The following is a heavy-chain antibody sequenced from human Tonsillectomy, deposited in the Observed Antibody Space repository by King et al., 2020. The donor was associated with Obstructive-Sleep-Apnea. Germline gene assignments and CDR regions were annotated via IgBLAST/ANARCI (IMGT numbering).Heavy chain of an antibody. V-gene: IGHV4-31*03. CDR2: RYYTGST. CDR1: GGSISSDTYY. D-gene: IGHD5-12*01. CDR3: AGGRGFRGYHFGLVFGY. J-gene: IGHJ4*02. Sequence: VQLQESGPGLVKPSQTLSLTCTVSGGSISSDTYYWSWIRQQPGKGLEWIGSRYYTGSTYYHPSLKSRITESVDTSKNQFSLRLSSVTAADTAVYYCAGGRGFRGYHFGLVFGYWGQGTLVTVSS.